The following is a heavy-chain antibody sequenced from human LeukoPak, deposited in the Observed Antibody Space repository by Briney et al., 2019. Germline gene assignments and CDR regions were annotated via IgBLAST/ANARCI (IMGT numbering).Heavy chain of an antibody. J-gene: IGHJ2*01. D-gene: IGHD5-18*01. V-gene: IGHV1-2*02. CDR1: GYMFTGHY. CDR3: ARVTEHTAMVHWYFDL. Sequence: ASVKVSCKASGYMFTGHYMHWVRQAPGQGLEWMGWINPNSGGTNYAQKFQGRVTMTGDTSISTAYMELSSLRSDDTAVYYCARVTEHTAMVHWYFDLWGRGTLVTV. CDR2: INPNSGGT.